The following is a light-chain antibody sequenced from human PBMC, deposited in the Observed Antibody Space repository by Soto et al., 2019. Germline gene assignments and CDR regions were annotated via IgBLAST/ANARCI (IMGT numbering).Light chain of an antibody. V-gene: IGKV3-20*01. CDR1: QSVSSSS. Sequence: EIVLTQSPGTLSLSPGERVTLSCRASQSVSSSSLAWYQQRPGQAPRLLISGASSRATGSPDRFSGSGSGTDFTLTISRLEPEDFAVYYCQQYGNSPLTFGGGTKVEIK. CDR2: GAS. CDR3: QQYGNSPLT. J-gene: IGKJ4*01.